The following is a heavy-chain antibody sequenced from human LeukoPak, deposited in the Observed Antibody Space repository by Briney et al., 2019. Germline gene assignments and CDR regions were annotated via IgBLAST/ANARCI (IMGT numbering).Heavy chain of an antibody. CDR3: ARVKDFAYSFFDL. CDR1: GGSLRQYY. J-gene: IGHJ2*01. V-gene: IGHV4-59*01. Sequence: SETLSLTCTLSGGSLRQYYWSWIRQPPGKGPEWIGYVYRSGNTNYNPSLKSRVTISVDTSKNHFSLNLTSVTAADTAVYYCARVKDFAYSFFDLWGRGTLVTVSS. CDR2: VYRSGNT.